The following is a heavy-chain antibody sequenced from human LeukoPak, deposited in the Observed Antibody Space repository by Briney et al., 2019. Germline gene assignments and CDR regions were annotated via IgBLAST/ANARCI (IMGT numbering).Heavy chain of an antibody. J-gene: IGHJ3*02. CDR2: IIPILGIA. Sequence: GASVKVSCKASGGTFSSYAISWVRQAPGQGLEWMGRIIPILGIANYAQKFQGRVTITADKSTSTAYMELSSLRSEDTAVYYCASSVPDCSGGSCYPHDAFDIWGQGTMVTVSS. V-gene: IGHV1-69*04. CDR3: ASSVPDCSGGSCYPHDAFDI. D-gene: IGHD2-15*01. CDR1: GGTFSSYA.